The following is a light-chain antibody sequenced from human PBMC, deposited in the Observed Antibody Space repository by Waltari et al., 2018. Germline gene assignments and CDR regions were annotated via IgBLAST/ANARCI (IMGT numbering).Light chain of an antibody. CDR3: FSYADGRSLV. V-gene: IGLV2-23*01. Sequence: QSALTQPASVSGSPGQSITISGTGSSTDLGSSTLVSWYQPHPDKTPNLLIYEGTERPSGFSPRFSGSKSVNTPSLPSSPLQAEDEADYYCFSYADGRSLVFGGGTKLTVL. J-gene: IGLJ2*01. CDR2: EGT. CDR1: STDLGSSTL.